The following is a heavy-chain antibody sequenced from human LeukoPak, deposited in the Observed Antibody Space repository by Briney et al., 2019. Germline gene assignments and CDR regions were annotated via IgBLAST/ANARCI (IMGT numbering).Heavy chain of an antibody. J-gene: IGHJ4*02. CDR3: AKDRGSSSCLDY. D-gene: IGHD6-13*01. V-gene: IGHV3-23*01. CDR2: ISGSGGNT. Sequence: GGSLRLSCAASGFTFSSYSMNWVRQAPGKGLEWVSAISGSGGNTYYADSVKGRFTISRDNSKNTLYLQMNSLRAEDTALYYCAKDRGSSSCLDYWGQGTLVTVSS. CDR1: GFTFSSYS.